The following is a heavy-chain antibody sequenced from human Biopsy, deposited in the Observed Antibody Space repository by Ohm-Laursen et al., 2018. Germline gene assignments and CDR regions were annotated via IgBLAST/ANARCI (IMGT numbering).Heavy chain of an antibody. CDR2: IRPLNGDT. D-gene: IGHD3-16*02. Sequence: GASVKVSCKTSGYNFISYSINWVRQAPGQGLERMGWIRPLNGDTKYGQKFQDRVTMTTDTSTSTVYMELTSLRSDDTAVYYCARGEVTFGELIVSLDSWGQGTLVTVSS. J-gene: IGHJ4*02. CDR3: ARGEVTFGELIVSLDS. V-gene: IGHV1-18*01. CDR1: GYNFISYS.